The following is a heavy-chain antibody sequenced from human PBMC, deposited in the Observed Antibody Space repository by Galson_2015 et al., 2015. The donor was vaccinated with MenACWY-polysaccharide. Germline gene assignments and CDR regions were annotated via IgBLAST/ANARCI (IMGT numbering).Heavy chain of an antibody. V-gene: IGHV3-23*01. CDR2: ISGSGGST. CDR3: AKDYSSGWYWNY. CDR1: GFTFSSYA. Sequence: LRLSCAASGFTFSSYAMSWVRQAPGKGLEWVSAISGSGGSTYYADSVKGRFTISRDNSKNTLCLQMNSLRADDTAVYYCAKDYSSGWYWNYWGQGTLVTVSS. D-gene: IGHD6-19*01. J-gene: IGHJ4*02.